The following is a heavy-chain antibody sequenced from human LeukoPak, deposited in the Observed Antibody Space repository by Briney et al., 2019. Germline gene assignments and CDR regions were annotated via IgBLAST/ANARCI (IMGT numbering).Heavy chain of an antibody. CDR1: GGSISSGNYY. J-gene: IGHJ4*02. CDR2: IYTSGST. CDR3: AREYTLYRSGWFLDY. Sequence: SETLSLTCTVSGGSISSGNYYWSWIRQPAGKGLEWIGRIYTSGSTNYNPSLKSRVTISIDTSKNQFSLKVRSVTAADTAVYYCAREYTLYRSGWFLDYWGQGTVVTVPS. V-gene: IGHV4-61*02. D-gene: IGHD6-19*01.